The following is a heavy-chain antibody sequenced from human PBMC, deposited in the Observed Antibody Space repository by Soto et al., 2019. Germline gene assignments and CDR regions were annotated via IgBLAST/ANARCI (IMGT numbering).Heavy chain of an antibody. J-gene: IGHJ4*02. CDR1: GFTFSSYA. CDR2: ILYDGRNK. Sequence: GGSLRLSCAASGFTFSSYAMHWVRQAPGKGLEWVAVILYDGRNKYYADSVKGRFTISRDNSKNTLYLQMNSLRAEDTAVYYCARELEALDYWGQGTLVTVSS. V-gene: IGHV3-30*04. D-gene: IGHD1-1*01. CDR3: ARELEALDY.